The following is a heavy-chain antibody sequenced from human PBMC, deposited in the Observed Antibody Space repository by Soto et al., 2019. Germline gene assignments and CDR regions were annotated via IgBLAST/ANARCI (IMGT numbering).Heavy chain of an antibody. Sequence: SETLSLTCTVSGGSISSYYWSWIRQPPGKGLEWIGYIYYSGSTNYNPSLKSRVTISVDTSKNQFSLKLSSVTAADTAVYYCARLYGSGSYFTTPFDYWGQGTLVTVS. J-gene: IGHJ4*02. CDR3: ARLYGSGSYFTTPFDY. D-gene: IGHD3-10*01. V-gene: IGHV4-59*01. CDR2: IYYSGST. CDR1: GGSISSYY.